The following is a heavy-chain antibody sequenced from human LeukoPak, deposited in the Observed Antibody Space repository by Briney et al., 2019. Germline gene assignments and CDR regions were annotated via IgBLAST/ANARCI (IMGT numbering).Heavy chain of an antibody. CDR1: GFTVSSNS. CDR2: IYSGST. Sequence: GGSLRLSCTVPGFTVSSNSMSWVRQAPGKGLEWVSFIYSGSTHYSDSVKGRFTISRDNSKNTPYLQMNSLRAEDTAVYYCARRAGAYSHPYDYWGQGTLVTVSS. J-gene: IGHJ4*02. CDR3: ARRAGAYSHPYDY. D-gene: IGHD4/OR15-4a*01. V-gene: IGHV3-53*01.